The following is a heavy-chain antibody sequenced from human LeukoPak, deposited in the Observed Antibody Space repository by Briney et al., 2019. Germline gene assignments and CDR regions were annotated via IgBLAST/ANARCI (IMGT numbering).Heavy chain of an antibody. CDR1: GFTFSSYA. CDR2: ISYDGSYK. CDR3: ARDRGSGGFFGMDV. V-gene: IGHV3-30*04. D-gene: IGHD2-15*01. J-gene: IGHJ6*02. Sequence: GGSLRLSCAASGFTFSSYAMHWVRQAPGKGLEWVTFISYDGSYKHYADSVKGRFTISRDNSKNTLYLQMNSLRAEDTTVFYCARDRGSGGFFGMDVWGQGTSVTASS.